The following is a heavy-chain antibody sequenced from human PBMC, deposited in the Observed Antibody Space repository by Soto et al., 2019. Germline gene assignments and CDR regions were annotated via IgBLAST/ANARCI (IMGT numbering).Heavy chain of an antibody. J-gene: IGHJ4*02. CDR3: AKDHGYAGGWHTPYYFDS. Sequence: QVQLVESGGGVVQPGGSLRLSCAASGFTFSTYAMQWVRQAPGKGLEWVAVVSSEGGTQFYADSVKGRFTISRDNSENTLYLQMNGLRAADTAVYYCAKDHGYAGGWHTPYYFDSWGQGTLVTVSS. CDR1: GFTFSTYA. CDR2: VSSEGGTQ. D-gene: IGHD6-19*01. V-gene: IGHV3-30-3*01.